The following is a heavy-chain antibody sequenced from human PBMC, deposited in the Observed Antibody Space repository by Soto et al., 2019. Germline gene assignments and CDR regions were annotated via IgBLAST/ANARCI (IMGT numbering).Heavy chain of an antibody. D-gene: IGHD1-1*01. V-gene: IGHV1-69*08. Sequence: QVQLVQSGAEVKKPGSSVKVSCKASGCTFSSYTISWVRQAPGQGLEWMGRIIPILGIANYPQKFQGRVTITADKSTSTAYMELSSLRSEDTAVYYCARDGETTCDYWGQRTLVTVSS. CDR2: IIPILGIA. CDR3: ARDGETTCDY. CDR1: GCTFSSYT. J-gene: IGHJ4*02.